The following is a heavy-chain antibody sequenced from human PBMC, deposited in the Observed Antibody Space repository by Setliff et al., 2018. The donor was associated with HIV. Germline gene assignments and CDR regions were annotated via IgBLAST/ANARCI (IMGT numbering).Heavy chain of an antibody. Sequence: HPGGSLRLSCAASGFTFSNAWMSWVRQAPGKGLEWVGRIDGDGSGTSYADSVQGRFTISRDNAKNTLYLQMNSLRAEDTAVYYCVRDITTCWDVWGQGTTVTVSS. J-gene: IGHJ6*02. V-gene: IGHV3-74*01. CDR1: GFTFSNAW. D-gene: IGHD4-4*01. CDR3: VRDITTCWDV. CDR2: IDGDGSGT.